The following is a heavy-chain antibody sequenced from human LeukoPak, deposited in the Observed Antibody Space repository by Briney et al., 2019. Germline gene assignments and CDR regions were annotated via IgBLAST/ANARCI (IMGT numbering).Heavy chain of an antibody. Sequence: GGSLRLSCTASGFTFGDYVMSWVRQAPGKGLEWVSYISSSGSTIYYADSVKGRFTISRDNAKNSLYLQMNSLRAEDTAVYYCAELGITMIGGVWGKGTTVIISS. V-gene: IGHV3-48*03. CDR1: GFTFGDYV. CDR2: ISSSGSTI. CDR3: AELGITMIGGV. D-gene: IGHD3-10*02. J-gene: IGHJ6*04.